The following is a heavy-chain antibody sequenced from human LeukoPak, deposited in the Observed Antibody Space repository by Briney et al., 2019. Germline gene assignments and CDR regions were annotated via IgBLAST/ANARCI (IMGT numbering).Heavy chain of an antibody. D-gene: IGHD5-18*01. Sequence: GGSLRLSCATSGFMFSSFAMSWVRQAPGKGLEWVSSLSGSGSRTYYADSVKGRFTISRDNSKNTLYLQMNSLRAEDTAVYYCAREVAAMALDYWGQGTLVTVSS. CDR1: GFMFSSFA. J-gene: IGHJ4*02. V-gene: IGHV3-23*01. CDR3: AREVAAMALDY. CDR2: LSGSGSRT.